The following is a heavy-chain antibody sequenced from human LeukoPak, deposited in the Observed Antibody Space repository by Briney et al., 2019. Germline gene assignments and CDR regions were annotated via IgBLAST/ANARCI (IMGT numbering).Heavy chain of an antibody. CDR1: GFTFSSYW. CDR2: IKQDGSEK. D-gene: IGHD3-22*01. J-gene: IGHJ3*02. CDR3: ARDAVIVVKQAFDI. Sequence: PGGSLRLSCAASGFTFSSYWMSWVRQAPGKGLEWVANIKQDGSEKYYVDSVKGRFTISRDNAKNSLYLQMNSLRAEDTAVYYCARDAVIVVKQAFDIWGQGTMVTVSS. V-gene: IGHV3-7*01.